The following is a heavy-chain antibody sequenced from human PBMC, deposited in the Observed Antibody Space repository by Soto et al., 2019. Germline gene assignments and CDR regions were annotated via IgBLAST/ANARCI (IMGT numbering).Heavy chain of an antibody. Sequence: SETLSLTCTVSGGSVSSGSYYWSWIRQPPGKGLEWIGYIYYSGSTNYNPSLKSRVTISVDTSKNQFSLKLSSVTAADTAVYYCARGTKRAGYCTNGVCYGPHRYYGMDVWGQGTKVTVSS. V-gene: IGHV4-61*01. D-gene: IGHD2-8*01. J-gene: IGHJ6*02. CDR3: ARGTKRAGYCTNGVCYGPHRYYGMDV. CDR2: IYYSGST. CDR1: GGSVSSGSYY.